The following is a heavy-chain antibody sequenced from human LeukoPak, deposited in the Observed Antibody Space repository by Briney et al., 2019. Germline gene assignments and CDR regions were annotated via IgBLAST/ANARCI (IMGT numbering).Heavy chain of an antibody. J-gene: IGHJ4*02. CDR3: ATDPITMVRGVIITLGY. Sequence: ASVKVSCTVSGYTLTELSMHWVRQAPGKGLEWMGGFDPEDGETIYAQKFQGRVTMTEDTSTDTPHMELSSLRSEDMAVYYCATDPITMVRGVIITLGYWGQGTLVTVSS. D-gene: IGHD3-10*01. V-gene: IGHV1-24*01. CDR2: FDPEDGET. CDR1: GYTLTELS.